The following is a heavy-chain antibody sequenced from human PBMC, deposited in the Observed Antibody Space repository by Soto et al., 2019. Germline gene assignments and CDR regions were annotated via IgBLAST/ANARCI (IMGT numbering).Heavy chain of an antibody. D-gene: IGHD3-10*01. CDR1: GFTFTSYW. V-gene: IGHV3-74*01. CDR2: IKGDETTS. Sequence: EVQMVESGGASVQPGGSLRLSCAASGFTFTSYWMHWVRQAPGKGLLWMSRIKGDETTSSYADSVKGRFTISRDNAKNTVYLQMNSLRAEDTAVYYCARGAFGSYYVDYWGQGTLVTVSS. CDR3: ARGAFGSYYVDY. J-gene: IGHJ4*02.